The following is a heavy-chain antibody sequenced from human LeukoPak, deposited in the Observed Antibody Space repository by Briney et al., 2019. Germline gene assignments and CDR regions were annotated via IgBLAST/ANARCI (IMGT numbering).Heavy chain of an antibody. Sequence: PGGSLRLSCAASGFTFDDYAMHWVRQAPGKGLEWVSLISGDGTSTYYGDSVKGRFAISGDNSKNSLYLQVNSLRTEDTALYYCAKVHEHSSSWYPIFYDYWGQGTLVTVSS. CDR3: AKVHEHSSSWYPIFYDY. CDR2: ISGDGTST. D-gene: IGHD6-13*01. J-gene: IGHJ4*02. V-gene: IGHV3-43*02. CDR1: GFTFDDYA.